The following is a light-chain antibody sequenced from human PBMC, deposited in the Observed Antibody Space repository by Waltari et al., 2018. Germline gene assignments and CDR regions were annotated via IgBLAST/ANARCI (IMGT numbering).Light chain of an antibody. CDR2: GAS. CDR3: QQYNNWPPGT. Sequence: EVLLTQSPATLSVSPGESATLTCRASQSVRSDLAWYQQKPGQGPRLLIYGASTRGTGIPARFSGSGSGTEFTLPISSLQSEDSAVYYCQQYNNWPPGTFGQGTKVEIK. V-gene: IGKV3D-15*01. CDR1: QSVRSD. J-gene: IGKJ1*01.